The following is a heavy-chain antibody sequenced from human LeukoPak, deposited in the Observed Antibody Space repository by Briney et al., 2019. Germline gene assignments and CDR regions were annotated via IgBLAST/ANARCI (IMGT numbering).Heavy chain of an antibody. CDR3: TRDEVFWSGSIFDY. Sequence: GRSLRLSCTTSGFTCVDYGLSWVRQAPGKGLEWVGLIKSRAYGGTSEYAASVKGRFTISRDDSKNIAYLQMNSLKTEDTAVYYCTRDEVFWSGSIFDYWGQGTLVTVSS. D-gene: IGHD3-3*01. J-gene: IGHJ4*02. V-gene: IGHV3-49*04. CDR1: GFTCVDYG. CDR2: IKSRAYGGTS.